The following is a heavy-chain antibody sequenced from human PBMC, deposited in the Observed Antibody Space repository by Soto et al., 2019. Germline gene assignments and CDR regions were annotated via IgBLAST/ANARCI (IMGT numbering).Heavy chain of an antibody. CDR3: ARVVAAPPRYFDL. D-gene: IGHD2-15*01. Sequence: SETLSLTCPVSGGSISSYYWSWIRQPPGKGLEWIGYIYYSGSTNYNPPLKSRVTISVDTSKNQFSLKLSSVTAADTAVYYCARVVAAPPRYFDLWGRGTLVTVSS. CDR2: IYYSGST. V-gene: IGHV4-59*01. J-gene: IGHJ2*01. CDR1: GGSISSYY.